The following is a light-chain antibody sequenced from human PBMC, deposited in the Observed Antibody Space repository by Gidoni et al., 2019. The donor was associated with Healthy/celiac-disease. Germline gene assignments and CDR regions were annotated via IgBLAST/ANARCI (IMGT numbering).Light chain of an antibody. J-gene: IGKJ2*01. CDR2: KAS. Sequence: DIQMTQSPSSLPASVGDRVTITCRASQSISSWLAWYQQKPGKAPKLLIYKASSLESGVPSRFSGSGSGTEFTLTISSLQPEDFATYYCQQYNSYAYTFXXXTKLEIK. V-gene: IGKV1-5*03. CDR3: QQYNSYAYT. CDR1: QSISSW.